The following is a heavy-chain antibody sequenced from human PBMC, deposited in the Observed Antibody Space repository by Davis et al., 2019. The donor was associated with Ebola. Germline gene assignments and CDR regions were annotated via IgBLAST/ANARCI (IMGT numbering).Heavy chain of an antibody. V-gene: IGHV4-59*12. CDR1: GGSISSYY. Sequence: MPSETLSLTCTVSGGSISSYYWSWIRQPPGKGLGWIGYIYYSGSTNYNPSLKSRVTISVDRSKNQFSLKLSSVTAADTAVYYCARAYYYDSSGYSSLGFDPWGQGTLVTVSS. D-gene: IGHD3-22*01. CDR3: ARAYYYDSSGYSSLGFDP. CDR2: IYYSGST. J-gene: IGHJ5*02.